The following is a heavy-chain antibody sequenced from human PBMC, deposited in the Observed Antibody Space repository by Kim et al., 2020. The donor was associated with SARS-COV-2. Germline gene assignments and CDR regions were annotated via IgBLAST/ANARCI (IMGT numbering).Heavy chain of an antibody. J-gene: IGHJ3*02. CDR2: MNPNSGNT. D-gene: IGHD3-22*01. CDR3: ARGRRSSGDYYLLAFDI. Sequence: ASVKVSCKASGYTFTSYDINWVRQATGQGLEWMGWMNPNSGNTGYAQKFQGRVTMTRNTSISTAYMELSSLRSEDTAVYYCARGRRSSGDYYLLAFDIWGQGTMVTVSS. V-gene: IGHV1-8*01. CDR1: GYTFTSYD.